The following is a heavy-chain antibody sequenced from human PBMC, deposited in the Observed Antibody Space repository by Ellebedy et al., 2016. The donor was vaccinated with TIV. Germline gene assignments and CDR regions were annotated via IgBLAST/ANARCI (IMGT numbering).Heavy chain of an antibody. CDR3: ASSRY. CDR1: GYKFTNYH. Sequence: AASVKVSCKASGYKFTNYHIHWVRQAPGQGFEWMGIINPRYASTTYAQKFQGRVTMTRDTSTSTVYMELSSLPSEETAIYYCASSRYWGPGTLVTVSS. CDR2: INPRYAST. V-gene: IGHV1-46*01. J-gene: IGHJ4*02.